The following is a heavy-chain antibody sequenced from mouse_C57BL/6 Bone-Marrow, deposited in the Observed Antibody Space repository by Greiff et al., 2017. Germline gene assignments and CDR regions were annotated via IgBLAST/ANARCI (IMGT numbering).Heavy chain of an antibody. CDR3: ERWGTSIDY. CDR2: INPSSGYT. D-gene: IGHD3-3*01. Sequence: QVKLQQSGAELAKPGASVKLSCKASGYTFTSYWMHWVKQRPGQGLEWIGCINPSSGYTKYNQKFKDKATLTADKSSSTASMQLGSLTYEDSAVCSCERWGTSIDYWGQGTTLTVSS. V-gene: IGHV1-7*01. CDR1: GYTFTSYW. J-gene: IGHJ2*01.